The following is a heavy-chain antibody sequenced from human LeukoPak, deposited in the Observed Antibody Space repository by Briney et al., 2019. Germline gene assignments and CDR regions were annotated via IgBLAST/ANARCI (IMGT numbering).Heavy chain of an antibody. J-gene: IGHJ4*02. D-gene: IGHD3-9*01. V-gene: IGHV1-18*01. CDR3: ARMILLLGDVLTVPPRGFDY. Sequence: ASVKVSCKASGYTFTTYGISWVRQAPGQGLEWLGRISVYNGNTNYAQKLQGGVTMTTDTSTSPAYMELRSLRSDDTAVYYCARMILLLGDVLTVPPRGFDYWGQGTLVTVSS. CDR1: GYTFTTYG. CDR2: ISVYNGNT.